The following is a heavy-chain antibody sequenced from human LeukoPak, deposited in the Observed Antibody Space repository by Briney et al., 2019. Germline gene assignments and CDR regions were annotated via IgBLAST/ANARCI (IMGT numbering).Heavy chain of an antibody. V-gene: IGHV1-8*01. D-gene: IGHD6-25*01. Sequence: GASVKVSCKASGYSYTSYDVNWVRQAPGQGLEGMGWFNPKSGNAGYAQKFQGRVTMTRNISMTTAYMELNSLTSEDTAFYYCARGVGSAINKEAFDIWGQGTVVTVSS. CDR3: ARGVGSAINKEAFDI. J-gene: IGHJ3*02. CDR2: FNPKSGNA. CDR1: GYSYTSYD.